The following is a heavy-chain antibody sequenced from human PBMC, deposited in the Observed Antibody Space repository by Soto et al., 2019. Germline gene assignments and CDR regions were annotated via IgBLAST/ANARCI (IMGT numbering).Heavy chain of an antibody. CDR1: GVSLSGGTFY. J-gene: IGHJ4*02. D-gene: IGHD5-12*01. CDR3: ARGRGGYDRLDS. Sequence: SETLSLTCTVSGVSLSGGTFYWNWIRQHPGKGLEYIGYIYPSGNTYYNPSLQSRLTMSVDRSRNQFSLKLDSVTAADTAVYYCARGRGGYDRLDSWGQG. V-gene: IGHV4-31*03. CDR2: IYPSGNT.